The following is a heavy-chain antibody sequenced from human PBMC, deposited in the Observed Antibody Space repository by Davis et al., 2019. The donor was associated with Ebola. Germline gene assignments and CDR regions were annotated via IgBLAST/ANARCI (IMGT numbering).Heavy chain of an antibody. J-gene: IGHJ4*02. D-gene: IGHD4-17*01. CDR1: GYTFTSYY. CDR2: INPSGGST. V-gene: IGHV1-46*01. Sequence: ASVKVSCKASGYTFTSYYMHWVRQAPGQGLEWMGIINPSGGSTSYAQKFQGRVTMTEDTSTDTAYMELSSLRSEDTAVYYCATAYGDYFDYWGQGTLVTVSS. CDR3: ATAYGDYFDY.